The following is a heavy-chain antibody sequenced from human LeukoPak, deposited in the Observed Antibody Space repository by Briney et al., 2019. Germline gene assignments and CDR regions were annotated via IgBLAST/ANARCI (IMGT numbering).Heavy chain of an antibody. D-gene: IGHD3-3*01. Sequence: GASVTVSCKASGYTFTIYGISWVRQAPGQGLEWMGWISAYNGNTNYAQKLQGRVTMTTDTSTSTAYMELRSLRSDDTAVYYCARGEYLNYYDFWSRNNNDAFDIWGQGTMVTVSS. J-gene: IGHJ3*02. CDR3: ARGEYLNYYDFWSRNNNDAFDI. CDR2: ISAYNGNT. CDR1: GYTFTIYG. V-gene: IGHV1-18*01.